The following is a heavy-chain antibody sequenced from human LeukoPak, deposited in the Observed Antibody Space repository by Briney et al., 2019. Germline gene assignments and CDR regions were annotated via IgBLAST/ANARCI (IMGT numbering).Heavy chain of an antibody. D-gene: IGHD5-12*01. CDR3: ATVRGYSGYELDY. CDR2: IDTNTGNP. V-gene: IGHV7-4-1*02. Sequence: ASVKVSCKASGYTFTGYYMHWVRQAPGQGLEWMGWIDTNTGNPTYAQGFTGRFVFSLDTSVSTAYLQISSLKAEDTAVYYCATVRGYSGYELDYWGQGTLVTVSS. J-gene: IGHJ4*02. CDR1: GYTFTGYY.